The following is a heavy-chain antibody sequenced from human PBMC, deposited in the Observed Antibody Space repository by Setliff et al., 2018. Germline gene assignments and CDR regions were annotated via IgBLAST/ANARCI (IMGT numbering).Heavy chain of an antibody. V-gene: IGHV1-2*02. Sequence: ASVKVSCKASGFTFTDSLMNWMQQAPEQGLEWMGRINLNTGNIFYAQEFQGRVTLTWDTSISTAYMELTGLEYDDTAIYYCARDTLALGDITLFDYWGQGTLVTVSS. J-gene: IGHJ4*02. D-gene: IGHD3-16*01. CDR2: INLNTGNI. CDR3: ARDTLALGDITLFDY. CDR1: GFTFTDSL.